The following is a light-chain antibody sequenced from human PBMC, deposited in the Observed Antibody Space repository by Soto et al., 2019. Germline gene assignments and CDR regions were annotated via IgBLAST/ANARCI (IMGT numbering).Light chain of an antibody. CDR2: GVT. Sequence: QSALTQPTSVSGSPGQSITISCTGNHNDIGTYDYVSWYQQHPGRAPRLLIHGVTTRPSGISGRFSASKSGLTASLTISGLQPEDQADPSRSSFTPNRIYVFGPGTKVTVL. J-gene: IGLJ1*01. CDR3: SSFTPNRIYV. V-gene: IGLV2-14*03. CDR1: HNDIGTYDY.